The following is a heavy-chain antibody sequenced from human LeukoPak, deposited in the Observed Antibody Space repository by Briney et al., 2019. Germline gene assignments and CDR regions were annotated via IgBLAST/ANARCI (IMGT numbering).Heavy chain of an antibody. CDR1: GFTFSSYS. Sequence: GGSLRLSCAASGFTFSSYSMNWVRQAPGKALEWVSYISSSSSAFYYADSVEGRFTISRDNAKNSLYLQMNSLRDEDTAVYYCARAPYGMDVWGQGTTVTVSS. V-gene: IGHV3-48*02. CDR2: ISSSSSAF. CDR3: ARAPYGMDV. J-gene: IGHJ6*02.